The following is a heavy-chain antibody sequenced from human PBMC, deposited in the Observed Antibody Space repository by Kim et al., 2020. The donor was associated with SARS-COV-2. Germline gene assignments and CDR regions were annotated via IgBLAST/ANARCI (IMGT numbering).Heavy chain of an antibody. J-gene: IGHJ6*02. CDR3: ARGGARKLLWFGELLDSLKRDDFYYYGMDV. CDR2: INWNGGST. Sequence: GGSLRLSCAASGFTFDDYGMSWVRQAPGKGLEWVSGINWNGGSTGYADSVKGRFTISRDNAKKSLYLQMNSLRAEDTALYYCARGGARKLLWFGELLDSLKRDDFYYYGMDVWGQGATVTVSS. CDR1: GFTFDDYG. D-gene: IGHD3-10*01. V-gene: IGHV3-20*04.